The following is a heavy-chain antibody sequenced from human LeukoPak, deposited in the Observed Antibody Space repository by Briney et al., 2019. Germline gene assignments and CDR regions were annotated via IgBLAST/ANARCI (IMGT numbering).Heavy chain of an antibody. Sequence: SETLSLTCTVSGGSISSYYWSWIRQPPGKGLEWIGYIYYSGSTNYNPSLKSRVTISVDTSKNQFSLKLSSVTAADTAVYYCARALHYYGSGILYGMDVWGQGTTVTVSS. CDR3: ARALHYYGSGILYGMDV. D-gene: IGHD3-10*01. J-gene: IGHJ6*02. V-gene: IGHV4-59*01. CDR2: IYYSGST. CDR1: GGSISSYY.